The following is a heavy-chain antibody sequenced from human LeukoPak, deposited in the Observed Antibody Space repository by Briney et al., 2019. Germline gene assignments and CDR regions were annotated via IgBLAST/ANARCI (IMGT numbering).Heavy chain of an antibody. CDR3: ARDFYGSGSYYIFDY. Sequence: SETLSLTCTVSGGSISSYYWSWIRQPPGKGLEWIGEINHSGSTNYNPSLKSRVTISVDTSKNQFSLKLSSVTAADTAVYYCARDFYGSGSYYIFDYWGQGTLVTVSS. CDR2: INHSGST. D-gene: IGHD3-10*01. V-gene: IGHV4-34*01. CDR1: GGSISSYY. J-gene: IGHJ4*02.